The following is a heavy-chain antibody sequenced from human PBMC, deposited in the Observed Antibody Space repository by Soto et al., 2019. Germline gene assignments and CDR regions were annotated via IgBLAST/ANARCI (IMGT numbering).Heavy chain of an antibody. Sequence: QVQLVESGGGVVQPGRSLRLSCAASGFTFSSYGMHWVRQAPGKGLEWVAVISYDGSNKYYADSVKGRFTISRDNSKNTLYLQMNSLRAEDTAVYYCAKEIMVTSYFDYWGQGTLVTVSS. CDR3: AKEIMVTSYFDY. D-gene: IGHD2-21*02. CDR1: GFTFSSYG. CDR2: ISYDGSNK. V-gene: IGHV3-30*18. J-gene: IGHJ4*02.